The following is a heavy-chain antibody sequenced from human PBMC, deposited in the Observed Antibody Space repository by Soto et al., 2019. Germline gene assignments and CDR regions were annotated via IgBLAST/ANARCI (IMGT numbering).Heavy chain of an antibody. Sequence: QVHLVQSGGELKKPGASVKVSCKASGYSFSDFGITWVRQAPGQGLEWMGWISGKNGNTNYAQKVPGRVTLTADTSTSTAYLGMKALTSDDTGIYYCARSDYYEATGTGENWGQGTPVTVSS. CDR3: ARSDYYEATGTGEN. V-gene: IGHV1-18*04. J-gene: IGHJ4*02. D-gene: IGHD4-17*01. CDR2: ISGKNGNT. CDR1: GYSFSDFG.